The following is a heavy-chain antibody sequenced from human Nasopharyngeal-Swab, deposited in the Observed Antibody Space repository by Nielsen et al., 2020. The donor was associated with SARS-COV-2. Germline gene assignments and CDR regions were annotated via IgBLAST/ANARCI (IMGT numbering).Heavy chain of an antibody. D-gene: IGHD5-18*01. V-gene: IGHV3-33*06. CDR1: GFTFSNYG. CDR3: AKKAPGVGQLWYDY. J-gene: IGHJ4*02. CDR2: IWYDGSNK. Sequence: GGSLRFSCAAPGFTFSNYGMHWVRQAPGKGLEWVALIWYDGSNKYYADSVKGRFTISRDNSKNTLYLQMNSLRAEDTAVYYCAKKAPGVGQLWYDYWGQGTLVTVSS.